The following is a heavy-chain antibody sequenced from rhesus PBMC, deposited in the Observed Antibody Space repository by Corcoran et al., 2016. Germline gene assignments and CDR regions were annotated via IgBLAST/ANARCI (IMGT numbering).Heavy chain of an antibody. CDR2: IYWDDDK. D-gene: IGHD6-37*01. CDR1: GFSLTTSGMG. CDR3: VRARRWLAVNYFDY. V-gene: IGHV2-174*01. J-gene: IGHJ4*01. Sequence: QVTLKESGPALVKPTQTLTLTCTFSGFSLTTSGMGVGWIRQPPGKALEWLALIYWDDDKRYSTSLKSRLTISKDTSKNQVVLTMTNMDPVDTATYYWVRARRWLAVNYFDYWGQGVLVTVSS.